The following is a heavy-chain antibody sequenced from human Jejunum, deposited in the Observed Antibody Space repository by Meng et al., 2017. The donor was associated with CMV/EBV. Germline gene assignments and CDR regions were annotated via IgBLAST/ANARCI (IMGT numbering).Heavy chain of an antibody. D-gene: IGHD2-2*01. CDR2: INHSGGT. CDR1: GASFGDNF. J-gene: IGHJ4*02. Sequence: AVYGASFGDNFGSWIPQPPGKGLEWIGEINHSGGTNYNPSLKSRVTISVDTSKTQFSLKLTSATAADTAVYYCARELVPAVPFDFWGQGTLVTVSS. CDR3: ARELVPAVPFDF. V-gene: IGHV4-34*01.